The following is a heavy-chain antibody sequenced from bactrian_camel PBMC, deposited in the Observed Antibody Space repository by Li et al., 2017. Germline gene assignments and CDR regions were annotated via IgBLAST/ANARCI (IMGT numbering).Heavy chain of an antibody. CDR2: IHGDSGDT. Sequence: VQLVESGGGLVQPGESLRLSCAASGFSFTSYYPAWVRQAPGKGLEWLSDIHGDSGDTFYTDSVKGRFTISLDNANNTVYLQMNMVKSEDTALYYCATNGGKYWGQGTQVTVS. CDR3: ATNGGKY. CDR1: GFSFTSYY. J-gene: IGHJ4*01. V-gene: IGHV3S6*01.